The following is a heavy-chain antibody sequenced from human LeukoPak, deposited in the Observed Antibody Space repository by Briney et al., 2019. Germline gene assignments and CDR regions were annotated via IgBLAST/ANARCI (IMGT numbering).Heavy chain of an antibody. CDR1: GGSISSDNW. D-gene: IGHD3-22*01. CDR3: ARRNYYDSTGYYNN. J-gene: IGHJ4*02. Sequence: PSGTLSLTCAVSGGSISSDNWWSWVRQPPGKGLEWVGEIHQSGSTNYSPSLKSRVTITVDKSKSQFSLKLGSVTAADTAVYYCARRNYYDSTGYYNNWGRGTLVT. V-gene: IGHV4-4*02. CDR2: IHQSGST.